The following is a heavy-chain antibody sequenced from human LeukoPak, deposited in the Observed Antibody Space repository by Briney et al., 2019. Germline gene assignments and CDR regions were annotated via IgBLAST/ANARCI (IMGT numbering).Heavy chain of an antibody. J-gene: IGHJ4*02. D-gene: IGHD3-9*01. V-gene: IGHV1-3*01. CDR1: GYTFTTKA. CDR3: ARWPGNYDWSVYDS. CDR2: IHAGSGNT. Sequence: ASVKVSCKASGYTFTTKAIHWLRQAPGQGPEWMGSIHAGSGNTLYSKHFQGRVTFTRDTSANTVYMDLSSLSSEDTAVYYCARWPGNYDWSVYDSWGQGTLVIVSS.